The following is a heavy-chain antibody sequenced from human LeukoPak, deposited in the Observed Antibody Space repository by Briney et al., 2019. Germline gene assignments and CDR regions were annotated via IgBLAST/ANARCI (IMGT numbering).Heavy chain of an antibody. Sequence: PGGSLRLSCAASGFTFSDYWMHWVRRVPGKGLVWVSRINSDGFMTTYSDSVKGRFTISRDNSKNTLYLQMNSLRAEDTAVYYCARAGGSGSYTLYYFDYWGQGTLVTVSS. J-gene: IGHJ4*02. CDR2: INSDGFMT. D-gene: IGHD3-10*01. CDR3: ARAGGSGSYTLYYFDY. V-gene: IGHV3-74*03. CDR1: GFTFSDYW.